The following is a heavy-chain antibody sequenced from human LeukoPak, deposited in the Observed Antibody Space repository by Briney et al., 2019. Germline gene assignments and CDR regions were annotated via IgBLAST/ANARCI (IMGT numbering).Heavy chain of an antibody. D-gene: IGHD3-10*01. CDR3: AKGVRITMVRGYSPGKYNWFDP. CDR2: IKQDGSEK. CDR1: GFTFSSYW. V-gene: IGHV3-7*01. Sequence: GGSLRLSCAASGFTFSSYWMSWVRQAPGKGLEWVANIKQDGSEKYYVDSVKGRFTISRDNAKNSLYLQMNSLRAEDTAVYYCAKGVRITMVRGYSPGKYNWFDPWGQGTLVTVSS. J-gene: IGHJ5*02.